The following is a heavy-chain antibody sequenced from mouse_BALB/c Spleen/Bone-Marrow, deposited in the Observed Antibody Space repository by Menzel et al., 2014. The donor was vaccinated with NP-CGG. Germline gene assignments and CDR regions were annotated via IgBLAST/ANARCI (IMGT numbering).Heavy chain of an antibody. Sequence: EAQLQESGGGLVKPGGSLKLSCAASGFAFSSYDMSWVRQTPEKRLEWVAYISSGGGSTYYPDTVKGRFTISRDNAKNTLYLQMSSLKSEDTAMYYCARHRYYFDYWGQGTTLTVSS. CDR2: ISSGGGST. J-gene: IGHJ2*01. CDR1: GFAFSSYD. V-gene: IGHV5-12-1*01. CDR3: ARHRYYFDY.